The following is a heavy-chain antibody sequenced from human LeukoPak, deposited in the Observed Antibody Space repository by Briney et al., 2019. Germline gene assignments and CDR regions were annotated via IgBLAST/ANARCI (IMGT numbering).Heavy chain of an antibody. CDR1: GYTFTSYY. CDR3: ARDPAGGSGSGYFDY. D-gene: IGHD3-10*01. V-gene: IGHV1-46*01. CDR2: INPSGGST. J-gene: IGHJ4*02. Sequence: ASVKVSCKASGYTFTSYYMHWVRQAPGQGLEWMGIINPSGGSTSYAQKFQGRVTMTRDTSTSTVYMELSSLRSEDTAVYYCARDPAGGSGSGYFDYWGQGTLVTVSS.